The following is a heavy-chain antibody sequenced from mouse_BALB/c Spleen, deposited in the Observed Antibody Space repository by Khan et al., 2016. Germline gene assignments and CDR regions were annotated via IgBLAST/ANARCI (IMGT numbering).Heavy chain of an antibody. CDR3: ARHYGWWDN. V-gene: IGHV1S81*02. CDR2: INPSNGCT. Sequence: QVQLQQPGAELVKPGASVKLSCRASGYTFSSYWMAWVQQRPGQGLEWIGEINPSNGCTNYNEKFKSKATLTVDKSSSTAYMQLSSLTSEDSAIYYCARHYGWWDNWGEGATLSAFS. D-gene: IGHD1-1*02. J-gene: IGHJ2*01. CDR1: GYTFSSYW.